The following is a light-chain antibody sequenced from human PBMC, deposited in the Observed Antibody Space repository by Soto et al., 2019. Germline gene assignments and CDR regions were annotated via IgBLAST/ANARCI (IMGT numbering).Light chain of an antibody. CDR3: QKYNSAPWT. CDR1: QGISNY. V-gene: IGKV1-27*01. Sequence: DIQMTQSPSSLSASVGDRVTITCRASQGISNYLAWYQQKPGKVPKLLIYAASTLQSVVPSRFSGSGSGTDFTLTISRLQPEDVASYYCQKYNSAPWTFGHGTKVEIK. CDR2: AAS. J-gene: IGKJ1*01.